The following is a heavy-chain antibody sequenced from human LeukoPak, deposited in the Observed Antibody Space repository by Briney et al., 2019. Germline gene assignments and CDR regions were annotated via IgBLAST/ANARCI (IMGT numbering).Heavy chain of an antibody. CDR1: GGTFSSYA. D-gene: IGHD5-18*01. CDR2: IIPIFGTT. J-gene: IGHJ6*04. CDR3: AIRIRDYYYNGMDV. Sequence: SVKVSCKASGGTFSSYAISWVRQAPGQGLEWMGGIIPIFGTTNYAQKFQGRVTMTADASTSTAYMELSSLRSEDTAVYYCAIRIRDYYYNGMDVWGKGTTVTVSS. V-gene: IGHV1-69*01.